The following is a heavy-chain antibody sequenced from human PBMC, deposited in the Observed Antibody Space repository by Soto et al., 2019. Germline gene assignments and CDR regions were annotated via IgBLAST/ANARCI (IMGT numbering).Heavy chain of an antibody. J-gene: IGHJ4*02. V-gene: IGHV1-3*01. CDR3: ASHPRGVDTAMVGNY. CDR1: GYTFTSYA. Sequence: QVQLVQSGAEVKKPGASVKVSCKASGYTFTSYAMHWVRQAPGQRLEWMGWINAGNGNTKYSQKFQGRVTITRDTSASTAYMELSSLRSEDTAVYYCASHPRGVDTAMVGNYWGQGTLVTVSS. CDR2: INAGNGNT. D-gene: IGHD5-18*01.